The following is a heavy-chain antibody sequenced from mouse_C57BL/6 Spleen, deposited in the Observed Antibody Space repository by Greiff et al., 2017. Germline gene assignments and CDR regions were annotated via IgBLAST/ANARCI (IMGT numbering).Heavy chain of an antibody. CDR1: GYTFTDYY. D-gene: IGHD2-4*01. J-gene: IGHJ4*01. CDR3: ARSDDYDGYYYAMDY. CDR2: IFPGSGST. Sequence: QVQLQQSGPELVKPGASVKISCKASGYTFTDYYINWVKQRPGQGLEWIGWIFPGSGSTYYNEKFKGKATLTVDKSSSTAYMLLSSLTSEDSAVYFCARSDDYDGYYYAMDYWGQGTSVTVSS. V-gene: IGHV1-75*01.